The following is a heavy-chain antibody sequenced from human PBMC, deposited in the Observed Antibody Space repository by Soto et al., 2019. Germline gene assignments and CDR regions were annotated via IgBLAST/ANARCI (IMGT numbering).Heavy chain of an antibody. D-gene: IGHD3-9*01. CDR1: GFTFSSYS. Sequence: EGQLVESGGGLVQPGGSLRLSCAASGFTFSSYSMTWVRQAPGKGLEWVSYIISSSSTIYYADSVKGRFTISRDHAKNSRYLKMNSRRDDDTAVYYCARDKRYFYWLDTNLYYYYGIEVFGKGPRSTSPQ. CDR3: ARDKRYFYWLDTNLYYYYGIEV. CDR2: IISSSSTI. V-gene: IGHV3-48*02. J-gene: IGHJ6*01.